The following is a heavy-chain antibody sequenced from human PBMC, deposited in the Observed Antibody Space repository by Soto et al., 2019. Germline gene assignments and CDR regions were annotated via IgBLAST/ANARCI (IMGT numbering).Heavy chain of an antibody. CDR3: ARSAFNWFDP. CDR2: ISSSGSTI. V-gene: IGHV3-11*01. J-gene: IGHJ5*02. CDR1: GFTFSDYD. Sequence: GGSLRLSCPASGFTFSDYDMSWSRQAPGKGLEWVSYISSSGSTIYYADSVKGRFTISRDNAKNSLYLQMNSLRAEDTAVYYCARSAFNWFDPWGQGTLVTVSS.